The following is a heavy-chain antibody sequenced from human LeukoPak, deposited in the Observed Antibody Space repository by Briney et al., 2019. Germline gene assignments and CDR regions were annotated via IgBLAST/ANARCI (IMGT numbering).Heavy chain of an antibody. Sequence: ERSLRLSCAASGFTFSSYAMHWVRQAPGKGLEWVAVISYDGSNKYYADSVKGRFTISRDNSKNTLYLQMNSLRAEDTAVYYCARSPPNNYFDYWGQGTLVTVSS. CDR1: GFTFSSYA. V-gene: IGHV3-30-3*01. J-gene: IGHJ4*02. CDR2: ISYDGSNK. CDR3: ARSPPNNYFDY.